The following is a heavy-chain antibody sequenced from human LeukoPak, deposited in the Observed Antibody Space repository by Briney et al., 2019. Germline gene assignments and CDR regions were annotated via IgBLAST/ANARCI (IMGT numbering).Heavy chain of an antibody. V-gene: IGHV1-18*01. CDR2: ISAYNGNT. CDR1: GYTFTSYG. J-gene: IGHJ4*02. Sequence: ASVKVSCKASGYTFTSYGISWVRQAPGQGLEWMGWISAYNGNTNYAQKLQGRVTMTTDTSTSTAYMELRSLRSDDTAVYYCARAYLDYSSSWYEDYRGQGTLVTVSS. CDR3: ARAYLDYSSSWYEDY. D-gene: IGHD6-13*01.